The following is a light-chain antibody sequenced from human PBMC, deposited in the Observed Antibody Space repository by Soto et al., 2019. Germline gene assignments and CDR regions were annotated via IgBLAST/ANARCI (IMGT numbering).Light chain of an antibody. Sequence: QSALTQPRSVSGSPGQSVTISCTGTDSDVGGYNYVSWYQQYPGEAPKRMIYDVTKRPSEVPDRFSGAKSGNTASLTISGLQPEDEADYYCCSYGGSYAPYVFGTGTKLTVL. CDR2: DVT. V-gene: IGLV2-11*01. CDR1: DSDVGGYNY. J-gene: IGLJ1*01. CDR3: CSYGGSYAPYV.